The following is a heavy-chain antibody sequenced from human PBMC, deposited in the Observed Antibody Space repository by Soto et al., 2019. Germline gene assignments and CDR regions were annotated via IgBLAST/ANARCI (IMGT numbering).Heavy chain of an antibody. J-gene: IGHJ4*02. V-gene: IGHV3-30*18. CDR2: ISYDGSNK. CDR1: GFTFSSYG. CDR3: AKVPSSYSSGWYGD. D-gene: IGHD6-19*01. Sequence: PGGSLRLSCAASGFTFSSYGMHWVRQAPGKGLEWVAVISYDGSNKYYADSVKGRFTISRDNSKNTLYLQMNSLRAEDTAVYYCAKVPSSYSSGWYGDWGQGTLVTVSS.